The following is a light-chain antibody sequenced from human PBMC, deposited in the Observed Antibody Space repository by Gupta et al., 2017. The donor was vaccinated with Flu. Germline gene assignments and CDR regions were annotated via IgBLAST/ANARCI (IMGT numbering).Light chain of an antibody. CDR1: KLGDKY. J-gene: IGLJ2*01. CDR2: EDS. Sequence: SYELSQPPSASVSPGQTASITCSGDKLGDKYACWYQQKPGQSPVLVIYEDSKRPSGIPERVSGSNSENTATLTISGTQAMDEADDYCQGWDFSTYVVFGGGTKLTVL. CDR3: QGWDFSTYVV. V-gene: IGLV3-1*01.